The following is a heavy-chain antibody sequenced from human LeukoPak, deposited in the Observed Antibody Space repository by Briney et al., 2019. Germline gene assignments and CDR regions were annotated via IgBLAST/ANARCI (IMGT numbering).Heavy chain of an antibody. CDR3: ARDFGLRCSGGTCYSVYYYGMDV. J-gene: IGHJ6*04. D-gene: IGHD2-15*01. CDR2: IKKGGSEK. CDR1: GFSFSNYA. Sequence: GGSLRLSCSASGFSFSNYAMYWVRQAPGKGLEWVANIKKGGSEKYYVDSVKGGFTISRDNAKTSLYLQMNSLRAEDTAVYYCARDFGLRCSGGTCYSVYYYGMDVWGKGTTVTVSS. V-gene: IGHV3-7*03.